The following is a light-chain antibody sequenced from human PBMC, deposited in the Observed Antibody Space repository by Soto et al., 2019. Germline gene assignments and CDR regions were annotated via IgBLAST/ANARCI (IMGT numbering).Light chain of an antibody. CDR3: SSYTSSSTLKV. CDR2: DVS. Sequence: QSALTQPASVSGSPGQSITISCTGTSSDVGGYNYVSWYQQHPGKAPKLMIYDVSNRPSGVSNRFSGSKSGNTASLTISGLQAEDEADYYCSSYTSSSTLKVFGGGPQLTVL. CDR1: SSDVGGYNY. J-gene: IGLJ2*01. V-gene: IGLV2-14*01.